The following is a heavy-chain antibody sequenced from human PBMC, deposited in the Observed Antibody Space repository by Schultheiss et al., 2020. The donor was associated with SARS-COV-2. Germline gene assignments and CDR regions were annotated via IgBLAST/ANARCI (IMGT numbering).Heavy chain of an antibody. Sequence: GSLRLSCAASGLTVSSSYMTWVRQAPGQGLEWVSVIYSGGSTYYADSVKGRFTISRDNSKNTLYLQMNSLRAEDTAVYYCAKDNWAQWAQRRIDAFDIWGQGTLVTVSS. D-gene: IGHD1-1*01. J-gene: IGHJ3*02. CDR2: IYSGGST. CDR3: AKDNWAQWAQRRIDAFDI. CDR1: GLTVSSSY. V-gene: IGHV3-66*02.